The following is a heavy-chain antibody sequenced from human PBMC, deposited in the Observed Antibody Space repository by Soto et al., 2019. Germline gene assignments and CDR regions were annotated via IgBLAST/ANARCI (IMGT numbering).Heavy chain of an antibody. D-gene: IGHD3-22*01. CDR2: IIPIFGTA. CDR1: GGTFSSYA. J-gene: IGHJ4*02. V-gene: IGHV1-69*13. CDR3: ARYAAQYYYDSSGPSGYFDY. Sequence: SVKVSCKASGGTFSSYAISWVRQAPGQGLEWMGGIIPIFGTANYAQKFQGRVTITADESTSTAYMELSSLRSEDTAVYYCARYAAQYYYDSSGPSGYFDYWGQ.